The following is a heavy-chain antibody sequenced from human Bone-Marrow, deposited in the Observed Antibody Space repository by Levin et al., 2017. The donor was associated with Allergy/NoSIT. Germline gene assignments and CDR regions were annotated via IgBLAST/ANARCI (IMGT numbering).Heavy chain of an antibody. CDR2: LIPVFRTL. V-gene: IGHV1-69*13. D-gene: IGHD5-12*01. J-gene: IGHJ4*02. CDR1: GGTFRTSA. CDR3: ASETSGYELAY. Sequence: GASVKVSCKASGGTFRTSAISWVRQAPGQGLEWMGNLIPVFRTLNYAQKFQGRVTITADESTSTAYMELSGLRSEDTAFYYCASETSGYELAYWGQGTLVTVSA.